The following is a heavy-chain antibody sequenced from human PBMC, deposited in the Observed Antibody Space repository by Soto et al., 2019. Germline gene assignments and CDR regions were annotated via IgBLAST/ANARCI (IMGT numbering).Heavy chain of an antibody. J-gene: IGHJ5*02. CDR3: AREVGYSSGWSGWFDP. V-gene: IGHV6-1*01. D-gene: IGHD6-19*01. CDR2: TYYRSKWYN. Sequence: PSQTLSLTCAISGDSVSSNSAAWNWIRQSPSRGLEWMGKTYYRSKWYNDYAVSVKSRITINPDTSNNQFSLQLNSVTPEDTAVYYCAREVGYSSGWSGWFDPWGQGTLVTVSS. CDR1: GDSVSSNSAA.